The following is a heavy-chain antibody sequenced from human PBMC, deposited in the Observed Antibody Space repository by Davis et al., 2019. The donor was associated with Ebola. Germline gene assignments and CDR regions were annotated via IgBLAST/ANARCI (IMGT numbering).Heavy chain of an antibody. CDR3: AKSQLRSSSSSDWFDP. CDR2: ISYDGSNK. Sequence: GESLKISCAASGFTFSSYGMHWVRQAPGKGLEWVAVISYDGSNKYYADSVKGRFTSSRDNSKNTLYLQMNSLRAEDTAVYYCAKSQLRSSSSSDWFDPWGQGTLVTVSS. J-gene: IGHJ5*02. CDR1: GFTFSSYG. V-gene: IGHV3-30*18. D-gene: IGHD6-6*01.